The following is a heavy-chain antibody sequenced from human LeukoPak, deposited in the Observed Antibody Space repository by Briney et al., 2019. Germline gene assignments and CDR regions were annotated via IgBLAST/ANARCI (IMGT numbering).Heavy chain of an antibody. CDR3: ARGGIPVTGIDEVDY. J-gene: IGHJ4*02. D-gene: IGHD2-21*02. V-gene: IGHV3-13*01. Sequence: GGSLRLSCAASGFTFSSYDMHWVRQATGEGLEWVSAIGIGGDTYYPGSVKGRFTISRENAKNSLYLQMNSLRAGDTAVYYCARGGIPVTGIDEVDYWGQGTLVTVSS. CDR2: IGIGGDT. CDR1: GFTFSSYD.